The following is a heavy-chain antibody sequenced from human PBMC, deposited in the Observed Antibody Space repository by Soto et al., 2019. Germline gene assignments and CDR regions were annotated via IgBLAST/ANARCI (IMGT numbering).Heavy chain of an antibody. Sequence: SETLSLTCTVSGGSISSYYWSWIRQPQGKGLEWIGYIYYSGSTNYNPSLKSRVTISVDTSKNQFSLKLSSVTAADTAVYYCARSWGYDSSGYPPYYFDYWGQGTLVTVSS. D-gene: IGHD3-22*01. CDR1: GGSISSYY. CDR3: ARSWGYDSSGYPPYYFDY. V-gene: IGHV4-59*08. CDR2: IYYSGST. J-gene: IGHJ4*02.